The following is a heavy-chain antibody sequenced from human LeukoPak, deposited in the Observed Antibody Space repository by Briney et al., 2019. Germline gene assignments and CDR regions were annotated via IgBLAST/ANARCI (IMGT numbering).Heavy chain of an antibody. J-gene: IGHJ4*02. CDR3: ARDLNSSGNLDY. D-gene: IGHD6-19*01. V-gene: IGHV3-30-3*01. Sequence: GGSLRLSCAASGFTLSSYAMHCGRDAPRKGREWVAVISYDGSNKYYADSVNGRFTISRDNTKNTLYLQMNSLRDEDTAVYYCARDLNSSGNLDYWGQGTLVTVSS. CDR1: GFTLSSYA. CDR2: ISYDGSNK.